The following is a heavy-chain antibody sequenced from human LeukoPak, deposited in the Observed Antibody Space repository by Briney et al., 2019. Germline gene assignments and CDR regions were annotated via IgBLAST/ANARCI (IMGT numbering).Heavy chain of an antibody. Sequence: ASVKVSCKASGYTFTGYYMHWVRQAPGQGLEWMGRINPNSGGTNYAQKFQGRVTMTRDTSVSTAYMELSRLRSHDTAMYYCARGARGTWAWGDWGQGTLVTVSS. J-gene: IGHJ4*02. CDR2: INPNSGGT. CDR3: ARGARGTWAWGD. D-gene: IGHD3-10*01. CDR1: GYTFTGYY. V-gene: IGHV1-2*06.